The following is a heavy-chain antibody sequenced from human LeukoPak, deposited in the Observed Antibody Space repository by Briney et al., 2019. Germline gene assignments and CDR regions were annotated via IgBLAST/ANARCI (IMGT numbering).Heavy chain of an antibody. CDR1: VGTFSSYA. V-gene: IGHV1-69*13. D-gene: IGHD1-26*01. J-gene: IGHJ4*02. Sequence: ASVKVSCKASVGTFSSYAISWVRQAPGQGLEWMGGIIPIFGTANYAQKFQGRVTITADESTSTAYMELNSLRAEDTAVYYCARDRVGATDYFDYWGQRTLVTVSS. CDR3: ARDRVGATDYFDY. CDR2: IIPIFGTA.